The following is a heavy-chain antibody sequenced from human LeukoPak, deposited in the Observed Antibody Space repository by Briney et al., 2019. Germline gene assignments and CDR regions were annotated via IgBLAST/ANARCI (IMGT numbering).Heavy chain of an antibody. CDR3: ARDTPNFSSFRAFDY. CDR1: GFTFSSYA. J-gene: IGHJ4*02. Sequence: PGGSLRLSCAASGFTFSSYAMHWVRQAPGKGLEWVAVISYDGSNKYYADSVKGRFTISRDNSKNTLYLQMNSLRAEDTAVYYCARDTPNFSSFRAFDYWGQGTLVTVSS. CDR2: ISYDGSNK. V-gene: IGHV3-30-3*01. D-gene: IGHD3-3*01.